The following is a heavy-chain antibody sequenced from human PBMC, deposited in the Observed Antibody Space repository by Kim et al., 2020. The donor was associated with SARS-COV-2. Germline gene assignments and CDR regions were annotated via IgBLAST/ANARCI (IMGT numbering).Heavy chain of an antibody. CDR1: GFTFGDYA. CDR3: TREGVRVVPAAIQGYFDN. J-gene: IGHJ4*02. Sequence: GGSLRLSCTASGFTFGDYAMSWVRQAPGKGLEWVGFIRSKAYGGTTEYAASVKGRFTISRDDSKNIAYLQMNSLKTEDTAVYYCTREGVRVVPAAIQGYFDNWGQGTLVTVSS. D-gene: IGHD2-2*01. CDR2: IRSKAYGGTT. V-gene: IGHV3-49*04.